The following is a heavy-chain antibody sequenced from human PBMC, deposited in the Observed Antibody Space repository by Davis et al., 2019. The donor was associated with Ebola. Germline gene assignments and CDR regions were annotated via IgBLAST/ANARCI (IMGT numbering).Heavy chain of an antibody. D-gene: IGHD7-27*01. Sequence: ASLQISCKASAYTFTGSYMHSVRQAPGPGLEWMAWINPNSGGTNYAQKFQGWVTMTRDTSISTAYMELSRLRSDDTAVYYCARVGLPRPWGGFDYWGQGTLVTVSS. CDR3: ARVGLPRPWGGFDY. CDR2: INPNSGGT. V-gene: IGHV1-2*04. J-gene: IGHJ4*02. CDR1: AYTFTGSY.